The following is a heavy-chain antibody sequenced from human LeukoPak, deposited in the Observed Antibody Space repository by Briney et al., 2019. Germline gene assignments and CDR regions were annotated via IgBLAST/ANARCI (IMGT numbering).Heavy chain of an antibody. CDR2: IYYSGST. J-gene: IGHJ4*02. CDR3: ARELTTVTPGGYYFDY. V-gene: IGHV4-39*02. Sequence: SETLSLTCTVSGGSISSSSYYWGWIRQPPGKGLEWIGSIYYSGSTYYNPSLKSRVTISVDTSKNQFSLKLSSVTAADTAVYYCARELTTVTPGGYYFDYWGQGTLVTVSS. CDR1: GGSISSSSYY. D-gene: IGHD4-17*01.